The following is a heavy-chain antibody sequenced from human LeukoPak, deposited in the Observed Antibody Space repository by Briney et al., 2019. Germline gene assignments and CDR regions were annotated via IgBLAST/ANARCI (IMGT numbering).Heavy chain of an antibody. CDR1: GGSISSYY. CDR2: IYYSGST. CDR3: ARGESGYSYGALFDY. V-gene: IGHV4-59*01. J-gene: IGHJ4*02. D-gene: IGHD5-18*01. Sequence: SETLSLTCTVSGGSISSYYWSWIRQPPGKGLEWIGYIYYSGSTNYNPSLKSRVTISVDTSKNQFSLKLSSVTAADTAVYYCARGESGYSYGALFDYWGRGTLVTVSS.